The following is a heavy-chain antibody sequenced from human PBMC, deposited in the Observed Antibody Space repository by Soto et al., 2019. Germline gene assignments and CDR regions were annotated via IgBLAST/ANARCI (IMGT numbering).Heavy chain of an antibody. V-gene: IGHV1-3*01. CDR1: GKSFDNFA. CDR2: INVGDDKT. Sequence: QVQLVQSGAEVKKPGASVRLSCKVSGKSFDNFAVHWVRQTPGQRPEWMGRINVGDDKTKSSEKFQGRVIVSYDASATTAYMELRALRSEDTAVYYCARAKYDYIWGSYHPFDQWAQGDQVTVAS. J-gene: IGHJ4*02. CDR3: ARAKYDYIWGSYHPFDQ. D-gene: IGHD3-16*02.